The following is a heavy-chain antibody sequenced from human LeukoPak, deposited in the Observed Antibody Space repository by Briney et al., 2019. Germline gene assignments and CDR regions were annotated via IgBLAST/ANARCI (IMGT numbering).Heavy chain of an antibody. CDR3: ARGGGATSDDAFDI. V-gene: IGHV3-13*01. CDR1: GFTSSSYD. CDR2: IGTAGDT. J-gene: IGHJ3*02. D-gene: IGHD1-26*01. Sequence: GGSLRLSCAASGFTSSSYDMHWVRQATGKGLEWVSAIGTAGDTYYPGSVKGRFTISRENAKNSLYLQMNSLRAGDTAVYYCARGGGATSDDAFDIWGQGTMVTVSS.